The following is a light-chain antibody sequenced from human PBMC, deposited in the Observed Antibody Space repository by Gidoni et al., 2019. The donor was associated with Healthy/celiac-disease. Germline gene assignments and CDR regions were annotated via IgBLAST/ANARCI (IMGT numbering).Light chain of an antibody. CDR3: QQYVTSPWT. CDR2: GAT. V-gene: IGKV3-20*01. J-gene: IGKJ1*01. Sequence: EIVLTQSPGTLSLSPGERATLSCRASQSVSSSYVAWYQQKPGQAPRLLMYGATTRATGIPDRFSGSGSGTDFTLTISRLEPEDFAVYYCQQYVTSPWTFGQGTRVEIK. CDR1: QSVSSSY.